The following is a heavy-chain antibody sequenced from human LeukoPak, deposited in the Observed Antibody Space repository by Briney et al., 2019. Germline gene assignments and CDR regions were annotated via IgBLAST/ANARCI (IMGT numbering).Heavy chain of an antibody. CDR2: IYHSGST. J-gene: IGHJ4*02. CDR3: ARKTSSSCLDY. Sequence: SETLSLTCAVSGGSISSGGYSWSWIRQPPGKGLEWIGYIYHSGSTYYNPSLKSRVTISVDRSKNQFSLKLSSVTAADTAVCYCARKTSSSCLDYWGQGTLVTVSS. D-gene: IGHD6-13*01. CDR1: GGSISSGGYS. V-gene: IGHV4-30-2*01.